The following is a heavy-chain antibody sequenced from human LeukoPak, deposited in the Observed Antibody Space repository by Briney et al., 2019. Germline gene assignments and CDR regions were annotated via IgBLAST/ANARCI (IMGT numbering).Heavy chain of an antibody. D-gene: IGHD3-3*01. Sequence: GGSLRLSCAASGFTVSSNYMSWVRQAPGKGLEWVSVIYSGGSTYYADSVKGRFTISRDNSKNTLYLQMNSLRAEDTAVYYCATHVFRFLEWFYFDYWGQGTLVTVSS. V-gene: IGHV3-53*01. J-gene: IGHJ4*02. CDR1: GFTVSSNY. CDR3: ATHVFRFLEWFYFDY. CDR2: IYSGGST.